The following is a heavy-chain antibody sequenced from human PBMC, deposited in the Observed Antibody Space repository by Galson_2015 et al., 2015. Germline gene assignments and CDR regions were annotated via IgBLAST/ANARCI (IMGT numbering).Heavy chain of an antibody. J-gene: IGHJ3*02. D-gene: IGHD6-19*01. CDR3: ARAAVAVDAFDI. Sequence: PPGKGLEWIGYIPHSGRSNSIPSLKSRVTISLDTPKNQFSLRLSSVTAADTAVYYCARAAVAVDAFDIWGQGTMVTVSS. V-gene: IGHV4-59*01. CDR2: IPHSGRS.